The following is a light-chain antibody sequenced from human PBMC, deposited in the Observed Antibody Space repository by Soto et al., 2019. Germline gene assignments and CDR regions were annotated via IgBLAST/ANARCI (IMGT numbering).Light chain of an antibody. V-gene: IGLV2-14*01. CDR3: SSYTSSSTLLYV. J-gene: IGLJ1*01. Sequence: QSVLTQPASVSGSPGQSVTISCTGTSSDVGAYKYVSWYQQHPGKAPKLMIYEVSNRPSGVSNRVSGSKSGNTASLTISGLQAEDEADYYCSSYTSSSTLLYVFGTGTKVTVL. CDR2: EVS. CDR1: SSDVGAYKY.